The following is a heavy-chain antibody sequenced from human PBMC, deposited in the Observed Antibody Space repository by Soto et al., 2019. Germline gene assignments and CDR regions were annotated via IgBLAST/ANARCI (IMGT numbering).Heavy chain of an antibody. CDR3: ARGTYYYDSSGYEPLDY. CDR2: IYYSGST. D-gene: IGHD3-22*01. Sequence: LSLTCTVSGGSISSGGYYWSWIRQHPGKGLEWIGYIYYSGSTYYNPSLKSRVTISVDTSKNQFSLKLSSVTAADTAVYYCARGTYYYDSSGYEPLDYWGQGTLVTVSS. J-gene: IGHJ4*02. V-gene: IGHV4-31*03. CDR1: GGSISSGGYY.